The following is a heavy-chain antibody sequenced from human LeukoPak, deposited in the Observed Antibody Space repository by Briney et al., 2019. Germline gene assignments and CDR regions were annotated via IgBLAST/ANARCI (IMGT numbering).Heavy chain of an antibody. CDR3: ARAGVRSSFGP. CDR1: GGSISSYY. D-gene: IGHD3-16*01. CDR2: IYYSGST. J-gene: IGHJ5*02. V-gene: IGHV4-59*12. Sequence: SETLSLTCTVSGGSISSYYWSWIRQPPGKGLEWIGYIYYSGSTNYNPSLKSRVTISVDTSKNQFSLKLSSVTAADTAVYYCARAGVRSSFGPWGQGTLVTVSS.